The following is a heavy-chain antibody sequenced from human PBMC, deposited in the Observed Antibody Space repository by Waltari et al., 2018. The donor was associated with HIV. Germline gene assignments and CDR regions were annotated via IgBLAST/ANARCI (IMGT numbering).Heavy chain of an antibody. Sequence: EEQLVESGGGVVQPGGSLRLSCKVSGFPFSNYSMNWVRQAPGKGLEWVSYIVSSGATVFYADSVKGRFTISRDNGGDSLYLQMNSLRAEDTAVYYCARVRGYSCWDWGQGTLVTVSS. V-gene: IGHV3-48*01. CDR2: IVSSGATV. D-gene: IGHD2-2*01. CDR1: GFPFSNYS. J-gene: IGHJ4*02. CDR3: ARVRGYSCWD.